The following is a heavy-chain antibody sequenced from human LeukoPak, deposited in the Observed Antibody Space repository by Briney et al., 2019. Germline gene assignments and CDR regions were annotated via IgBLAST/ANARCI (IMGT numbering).Heavy chain of an antibody. D-gene: IGHD3-22*01. Sequence: GGSLRLSCAASGFTFSTYNMNWVRQAPGKGLEWVSSISINSGYIYYANSVKGRFTISRDNAKNSLYLQMNSLRAEDTAVYYCARDRNYYDSSGYYSLVDYWGQGTLVTVSS. CDR1: GFTFSTYN. CDR2: ISINSGYI. CDR3: ARDRNYYDSSGYYSLVDY. V-gene: IGHV3-21*01. J-gene: IGHJ4*02.